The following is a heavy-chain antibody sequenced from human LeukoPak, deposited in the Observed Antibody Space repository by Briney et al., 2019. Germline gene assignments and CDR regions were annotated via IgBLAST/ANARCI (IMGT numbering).Heavy chain of an antibody. Sequence: GGSLRLSCAASGFTVSSNYMSWVRQAPGKGLEWVSVIYSGGSTYYADSVKGRFTISRHNSKNTLYLQMNSLRAEDTAVYYCARGFSSGRVEWSFDYWGQGTLVTVSS. CDR2: IYSGGST. D-gene: IGHD6-19*01. CDR1: GFTVSSNY. J-gene: IGHJ4*02. V-gene: IGHV3-53*04. CDR3: ARGFSSGRVEWSFDY.